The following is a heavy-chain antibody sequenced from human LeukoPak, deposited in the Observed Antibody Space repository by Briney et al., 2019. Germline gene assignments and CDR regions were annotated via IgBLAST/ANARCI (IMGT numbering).Heavy chain of an antibody. V-gene: IGHV3-48*01. J-gene: IGHJ4*02. D-gene: IGHD3-3*01. CDR1: GFTCSSHS. CDR3: ARGGLRFLEWLFGY. CDR2: VSSSSTII. Sequence: GGSLRLSCAASGFTCSSHSMNWVRQTPGKGLEWISYVSSSSTIIHYADSVKGRFTISRDNAKNSLYLQMNSLRAEDTAVYYCARGGLRFLEWLFGYWGQGTLVTVSS.